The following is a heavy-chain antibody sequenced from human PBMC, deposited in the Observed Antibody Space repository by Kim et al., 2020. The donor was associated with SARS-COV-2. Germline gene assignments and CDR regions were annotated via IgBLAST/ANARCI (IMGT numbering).Heavy chain of an antibody. Sequence: GGSLRLSCAASGFTFSSYWMHWVRQAPGKGLVWVSRINSDGSSTSYADSVKGRFTISRDNAKNTLYLQMNSLRAEDTAVYYCARGLSRNWNDAHFDYWGQGTLVTVSS. D-gene: IGHD1-1*01. CDR2: INSDGSST. V-gene: IGHV3-74*01. J-gene: IGHJ4*02. CDR1: GFTFSSYW. CDR3: ARGLSRNWNDAHFDY.